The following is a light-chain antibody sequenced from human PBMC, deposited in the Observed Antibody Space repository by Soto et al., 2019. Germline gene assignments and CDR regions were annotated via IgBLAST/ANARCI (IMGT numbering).Light chain of an antibody. Sequence: QSALTQPASVSGSPGQSITISCTGTSSDVGGYNYVSWYQQHPGKAPKLMIYDVTNRPSGVSDRFSGSKSGNTASLTISGLQAEDEADYYCSSYTRISTVVVGGGIKLTVL. CDR1: SSDVGGYNY. V-gene: IGLV2-14*01. CDR2: DVT. J-gene: IGLJ2*01. CDR3: SSYTRISTVV.